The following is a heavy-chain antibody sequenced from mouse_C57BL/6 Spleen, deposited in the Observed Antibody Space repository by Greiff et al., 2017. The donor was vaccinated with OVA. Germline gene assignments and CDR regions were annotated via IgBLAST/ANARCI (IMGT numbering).Heavy chain of an antibody. Sequence: VQLQQPGAGLVKPGASVKLSCTASGYTFTSYWMHWVQQRPGQGLEWIGMIHPNSGSTYYNEKFKSKATLTIDTSSSTAYMQLRSLTSEDSAVYCCARGGTTVPSFAYWGQGTLVTVSA. CDR3: ARGGTTVPSFAY. D-gene: IGHD1-1*01. V-gene: IGHV1-64*01. J-gene: IGHJ3*01. CDR2: IHPNSGST. CDR1: GYTFTSYW.